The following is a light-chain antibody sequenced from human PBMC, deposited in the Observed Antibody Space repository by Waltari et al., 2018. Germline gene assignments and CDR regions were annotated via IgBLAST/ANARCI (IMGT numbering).Light chain of an antibody. CDR1: QSLLQINGYEY. CDR3: MQGLQPPWT. Sequence: VTQSPLSLPVTPGEPPSISCTSTQSLLQINGYEYLDWYLPKPGQAPQLLMYFGSNRASGVPDRLSGSGSGTNFTLKISRVEAEDVGVYYCMQGLQPPWTFGQGTKVEI. V-gene: IGKV2-28*01. J-gene: IGKJ1*01. CDR2: FGS.